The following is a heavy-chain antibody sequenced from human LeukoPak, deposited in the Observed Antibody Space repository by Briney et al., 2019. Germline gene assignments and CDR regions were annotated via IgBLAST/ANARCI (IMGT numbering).Heavy chain of an antibody. CDR2: INPRGGST. CDR3: ARPDILTGYYDY. Sequence: ASVKVSCKASGYTFTSYYMHWVRQAPGQGLEWMGIINPRGGSTTYAQKIQGRVTMTRDTSTSTVYMELSSLRSEDTAVYYCARPDILTGYYDYWGQGTLVTVSS. V-gene: IGHV1-46*01. CDR1: GYTFTSYY. D-gene: IGHD3-9*01. J-gene: IGHJ4*02.